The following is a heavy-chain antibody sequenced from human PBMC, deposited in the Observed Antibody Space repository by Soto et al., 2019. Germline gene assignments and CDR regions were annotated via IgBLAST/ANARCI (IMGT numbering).Heavy chain of an antibody. V-gene: IGHV1-8*01. Sequence: QVQLVQSGAEVKKPGASMKVSCKASGYTFTIHDIHWVRQAPGLGLGWTAWLNPHSGKTSYAQKFQGRLTMTGNASTSTAYMELSSLRSEDTAMYYCARVSSIAALRSFDSWGQGTLVTFSS. CDR1: GYTFTIHD. J-gene: IGHJ4*02. CDR3: ARVSSIAALRSFDS. CDR2: LNPHSGKT. D-gene: IGHD6-6*01.